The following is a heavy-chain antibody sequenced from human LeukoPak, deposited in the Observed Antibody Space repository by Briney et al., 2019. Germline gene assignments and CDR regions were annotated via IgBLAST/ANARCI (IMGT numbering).Heavy chain of an antibody. CDR2: IYYSGST. CDR3: ARHSGGRRYCSGGSCGRDL. D-gene: IGHD2-15*01. V-gene: IGHV4-59*08. CDR1: GGSISSYY. Sequence: SETLSLTCTVSGGSISSYYWSWIRQPPGKGLEWIGYIYYSGSTNYNPSLKSRVTISVDTSKNQFSLKLSSVTAAGTAVYYCARHSGGRRYCSGGSCGRDLWGQGALVTVSS. J-gene: IGHJ4*02.